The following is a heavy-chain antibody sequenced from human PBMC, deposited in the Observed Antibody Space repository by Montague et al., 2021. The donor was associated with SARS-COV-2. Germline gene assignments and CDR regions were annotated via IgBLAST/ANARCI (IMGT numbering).Heavy chain of an antibody. V-gene: IGHV4-61*01. Sequence: SETLSLTCTVPGGSVNSGYYFWNWIPQPPGKGPEYIVYISYSGSTYYNPSLKSRVTISVDTSKNQFSLKLSSVTAADTAVYYCASSYGGNLGYYYYYMDVWGKGTTVTVSS. J-gene: IGHJ6*03. D-gene: IGHD4-23*01. CDR2: ISYSGST. CDR3: ASSYGGNLGYYYYYMDV. CDR1: GGSVNSGYYF.